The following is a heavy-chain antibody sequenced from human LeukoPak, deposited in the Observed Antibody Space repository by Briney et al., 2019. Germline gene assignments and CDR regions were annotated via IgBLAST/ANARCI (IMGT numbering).Heavy chain of an antibody. D-gene: IGHD6-13*01. CDR2: IYHSGST. CDR1: GVSISSSNSY. J-gene: IGHJ5*02. V-gene: IGHV4-39*07. CDR3: ARGSAAGIWFDP. Sequence: PSETLSLTCTVSGVSISSSNSYWSWIRQPAGKGLEWIGRIYHSGSTYYNPSLKSRVTISVDTSKNQFSLKLSSVTAADTAVYYCARGSAAGIWFDPWGQGTLVTVSS.